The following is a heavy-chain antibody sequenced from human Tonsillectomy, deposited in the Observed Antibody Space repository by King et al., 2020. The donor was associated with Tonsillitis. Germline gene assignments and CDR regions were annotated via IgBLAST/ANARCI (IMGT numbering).Heavy chain of an antibody. CDR3: ARGINDIWGSTGRDWFDP. Sequence: QLQESGPGLVKPSETLSLTCTVSGGSISSYYWSWIRQPAGKGLEWIGRIYTGGSTNYNPSLMSRVTMSGDRSKNQISLKLSSVTAADTAVYYCARGINDIWGSTGRDWFDPWGQGTLVTVSS. CDR2: IYTGGST. CDR1: GGSISSYY. V-gene: IGHV4-4*07. J-gene: IGHJ5*02. D-gene: IGHD3-16*01.